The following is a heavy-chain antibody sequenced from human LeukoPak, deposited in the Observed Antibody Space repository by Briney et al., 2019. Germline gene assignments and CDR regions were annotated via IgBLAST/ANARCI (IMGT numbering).Heavy chain of an antibody. CDR2: IYYSGST. CDR1: GGSISSGGYY. CDR3: ARGPTLDFYDSSGYYYFDY. Sequence: SETLSLTCTVPGGSISSGGYYWSWIRQHPGKGLEWIGYIYYSGSTYYNPSLKSRVTISVDTSKNQFSLKLSSVTAADTAVYYCARGPTLDFYDSSGYYYFDYWGQGTLVTVSS. V-gene: IGHV4-31*03. D-gene: IGHD3-22*01. J-gene: IGHJ4*02.